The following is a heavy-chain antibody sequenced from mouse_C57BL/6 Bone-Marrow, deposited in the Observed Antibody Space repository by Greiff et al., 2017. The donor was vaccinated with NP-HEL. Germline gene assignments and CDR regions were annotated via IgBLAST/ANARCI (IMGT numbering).Heavy chain of an antibody. V-gene: IGHV1-81*01. CDR1: GFTFTSYG. CDR2: IYPRSGNT. CDR3: ACGYYDYDREPRFAY. J-gene: IGHJ3*01. Sequence: VQLVESGAELVRPGASVKLSCTASGFTFTSYGISWVKQRPGQGLEWIGKIYPRSGNTYYNAKFKGKATLTADKSSSTAYMELRSLTSEDTAVYFCACGYYDYDREPRFAYWGQGTLVTVSA. D-gene: IGHD2-4*01.